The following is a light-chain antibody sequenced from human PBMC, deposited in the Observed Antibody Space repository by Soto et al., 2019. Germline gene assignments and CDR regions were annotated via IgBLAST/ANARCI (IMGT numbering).Light chain of an antibody. J-gene: IGLJ2*01. Sequence: QSVLTQPASVSGSPGQSITISCTGTRSDIGAYNFVSWYQQHPGEVPKLILYDVNVRPSGVSNRFSGSKSGNTASLTSSGLQAEDEAAYYCTSLTTSTTMIFGAGIKLTVL. CDR2: DVN. CDR3: TSLTTSTTMI. CDR1: RSDIGAYNF. V-gene: IGLV2-14*03.